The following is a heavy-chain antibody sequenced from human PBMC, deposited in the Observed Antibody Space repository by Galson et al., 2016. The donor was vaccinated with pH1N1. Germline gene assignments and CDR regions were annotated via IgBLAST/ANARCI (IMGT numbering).Heavy chain of an antibody. D-gene: IGHD5-18*01. J-gene: IGHJ4*02. V-gene: IGHV3-30*04. CDR1: GFNFDTFP. CDR2: ISSDGRET. Sequence: SLRLSCAASGFNFDTFPLHWVRQAPGKGLEWVAVISSDGRETHYAESVKGRFTTSRDSSKNTLYFQLSSLRPEDTATYYCTRGGLRGYFPDWGQGTLVTLSS. CDR3: TRGGLRGYFPD.